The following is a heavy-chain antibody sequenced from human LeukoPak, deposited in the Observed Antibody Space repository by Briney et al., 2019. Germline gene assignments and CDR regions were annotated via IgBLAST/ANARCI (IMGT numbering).Heavy chain of an antibody. CDR1: GFTFSSYP. D-gene: IGHD1-7*01. CDR2: IRYDGSNK. CDR3: ARMNYVSTGWGAPFDY. Sequence: PGGSLNPSCAAPGFTFSSYPMSWVRQAPGKGLEWVAFIRYDGSNKYYADSVKGRFTISRDNSKNTLYLQMNSLRAEDTAVYYCARMNYVSTGWGAPFDYWGQGTLVTVSS. V-gene: IGHV3-30*02. J-gene: IGHJ4*02.